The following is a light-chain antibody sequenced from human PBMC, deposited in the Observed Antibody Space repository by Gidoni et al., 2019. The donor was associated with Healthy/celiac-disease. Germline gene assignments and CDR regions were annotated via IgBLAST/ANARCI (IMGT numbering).Light chain of an antibody. CDR1: QDISNY. CDR3: QQYDNLPIT. CDR2: EAS. Sequence: EIQLTQSPSSLSASVGDRVTITCQASQDISNYLNWYQQKPGKAPKLLIYEASNLETGVPSRFSGSGSGTDFTFTISSLQPEDIATYYCQQYDNLPITFGQGTRLEIK. V-gene: IGKV1-33*01. J-gene: IGKJ5*01.